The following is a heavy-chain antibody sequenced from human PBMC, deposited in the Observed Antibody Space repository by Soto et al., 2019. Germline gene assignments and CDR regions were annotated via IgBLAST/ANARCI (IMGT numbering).Heavy chain of an antibody. J-gene: IGHJ4*02. CDR1: GYSFTNFG. CDR3: ALGTTVGFPFHY. CDR2: ISGYNGHT. D-gene: IGHD4-17*01. Sequence: QVQLVQSGPEVKKPGASVKVSCRASGYSFTNFGFSWVRQAPGEGLEWMGWISGYNGHTNYAQNFHGRLTMTTDTSTSAVYMEVRSLTSDVTAVYFCALGTTVGFPFHYWGQGPLVTVSS. V-gene: IGHV1-18*01.